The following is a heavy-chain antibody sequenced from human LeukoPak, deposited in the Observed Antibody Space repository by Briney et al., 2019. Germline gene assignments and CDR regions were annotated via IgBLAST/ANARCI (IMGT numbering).Heavy chain of an antibody. Sequence: GGPLRLSCAASGFTFSSYSMNWVRQAPGKGLEWVSSISSSSSYIYYADSVKGRFTISRDNAKNSLYLQMNSLRAEDTAVYYCASPRGGIAVATPAYAFDIWGQGTMVTVSS. J-gene: IGHJ3*02. CDR2: ISSSSSYI. CDR3: ASPRGGIAVATPAYAFDI. V-gene: IGHV3-21*01. CDR1: GFTFSSYS. D-gene: IGHD6-19*01.